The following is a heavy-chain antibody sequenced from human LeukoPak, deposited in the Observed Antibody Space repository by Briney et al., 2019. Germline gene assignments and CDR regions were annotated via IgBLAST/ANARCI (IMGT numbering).Heavy chain of an antibody. CDR1: GFKVSSNY. Sequence: GGSLRLSCAASGFKVSSNYMSWVRQAPGKGLAWVSLINTGGSTYYADSVKGRFTMSRDNSKSMLYLQMDSLRAEDTAVYYCVKGLVQTTMSYSVDYWGQGALVTVSS. J-gene: IGHJ4*02. CDR2: INTGGST. CDR3: VKGLVQTTMSYSVDY. D-gene: IGHD1-1*01. V-gene: IGHV3-53*01.